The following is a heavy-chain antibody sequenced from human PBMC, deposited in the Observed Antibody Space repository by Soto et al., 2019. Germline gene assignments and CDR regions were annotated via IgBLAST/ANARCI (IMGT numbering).Heavy chain of an antibody. CDR2: ISSSSSYI. J-gene: IGHJ4*02. D-gene: IGHD1-26*01. CDR1: GFTFSSYS. V-gene: IGHV3-21*01. Sequence: EVQLVESGGGLVKPGGSLRLSCAASGFTFSSYSMNWVRQAPGKGLEWVSSISSSSSYIYYADSVKGRFTISRDNAKNSLYRQMNSLRAEATAVYYCARKQGGSYSYWGQGTLFTVSS. CDR3: ARKQGGSYSY.